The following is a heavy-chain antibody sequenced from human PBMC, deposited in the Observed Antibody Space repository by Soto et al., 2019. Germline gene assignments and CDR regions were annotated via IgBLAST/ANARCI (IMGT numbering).Heavy chain of an antibody. Sequence: QVQLVQSGAEVKKPGSSVKVSCKASGGTFSSYTISWVRQAPGQGLEWKGRIIPILGIANYAQKFQGRVTITAEKSTCTAYMELSSLRSEDTAVYYCARVQPGDRTYYMDVWGKGTTATVSS. CDR1: GGTFSSYT. D-gene: IGHD3-10*01. CDR3: ARVQPGDRTYYMDV. CDR2: IIPILGIA. J-gene: IGHJ6*03. V-gene: IGHV1-69*02.